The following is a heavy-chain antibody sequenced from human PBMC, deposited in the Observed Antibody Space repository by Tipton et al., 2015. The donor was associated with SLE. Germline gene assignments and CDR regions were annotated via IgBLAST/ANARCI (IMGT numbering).Heavy chain of an antibody. V-gene: IGHV3-30*03. CDR1: GFTFSSYG. CDR2: ISYDGSNK. Sequence: SLRLSCAASGFTFSSYGMHWVRQAPGKGLEWVAVISYDGSNKYYADSVKGRFTISRDNSKNTLYLQMNSLRAEDTAVYYCASRYSSSWYGSFFDYWGQGTLVTVSS. CDR3: ASRYSSSWYGSFFDY. J-gene: IGHJ4*02. D-gene: IGHD6-13*01.